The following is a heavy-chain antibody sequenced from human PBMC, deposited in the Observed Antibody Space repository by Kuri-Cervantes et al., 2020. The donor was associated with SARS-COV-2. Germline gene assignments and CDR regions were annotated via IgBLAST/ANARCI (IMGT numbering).Heavy chain of an antibody. D-gene: IGHD1-1*01. V-gene: IGHV4-59*08. CDR2: IYYSGST. J-gene: IGHJ5*02. CDR3: AGSYDSVNWFDP. CDR1: GGSFSGYY. Sequence: SETLSLTCAVYGGSFSGYYWNWIRQPPGKGLEWIGYIYYSGSTNYNPSLKSRVTISVDTSKNQFSLKLSSVTAADTAVDYCAGSYDSVNWFDPWGQGTLVTVSS.